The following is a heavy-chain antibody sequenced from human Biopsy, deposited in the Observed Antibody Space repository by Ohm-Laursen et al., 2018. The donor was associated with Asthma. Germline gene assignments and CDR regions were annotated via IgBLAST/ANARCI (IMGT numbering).Heavy chain of an antibody. CDR1: GFTFSIYD. Sequence: SLRLSCAASGFTFSIYDIHWVRQAPGKGLEWAAVVSYDGGVVHYADSMKGRFTISRDNAKSTLYLQMNRLRTDDTAVYFCAKRRGYSDLTDFDHWGQGTLVTVSS. J-gene: IGHJ4*02. CDR3: AKRRGYSDLTDFDH. V-gene: IGHV3-30*18. CDR2: VSYDGGVV. D-gene: IGHD3-3*01.